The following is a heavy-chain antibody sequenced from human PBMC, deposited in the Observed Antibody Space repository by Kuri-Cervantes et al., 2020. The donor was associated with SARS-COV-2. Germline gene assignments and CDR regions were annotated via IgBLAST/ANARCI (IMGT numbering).Heavy chain of an antibody. J-gene: IGHJ4*02. CDR1: GGSFASDD. CDR3: ARDHGGLLGY. Sequence: ASVKVSCKASGGSFASDDINWVRQAPGQGLEWMGWMNPNSGNTGYAQKFQGRVTMTRDISINTAYMELSSLGAEDTAVYYCARDHGGLLGYWGQGTLVTVSS. D-gene: IGHD3-16*01. CDR2: MNPNSGNT. V-gene: IGHV1-8*01.